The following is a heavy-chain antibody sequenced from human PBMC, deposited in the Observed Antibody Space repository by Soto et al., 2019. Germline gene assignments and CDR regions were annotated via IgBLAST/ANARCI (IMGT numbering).Heavy chain of an antibody. J-gene: IGHJ4*02. CDR3: ARDMSEEIAGSPLPAYFDY. Sequence: QVQLVESGGGLVKPGGSLRLSCAASGFTFSDYYRSWIRQAPGKGLEWVSYISSSGSTIYYADSVKGRFTISRDNAKNSLYLQMNSLRAEDTAVYYCARDMSEEIAGSPLPAYFDYWGQGTLVTVSS. CDR1: GFTFSDYY. CDR2: ISSSGSTI. D-gene: IGHD6-13*01. V-gene: IGHV3-11*01.